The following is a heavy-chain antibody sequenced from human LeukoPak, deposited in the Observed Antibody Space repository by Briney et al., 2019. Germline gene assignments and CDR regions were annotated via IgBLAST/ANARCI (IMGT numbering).Heavy chain of an antibody. Sequence: ASVKVSCKTSGYTFTNYDINWVRQATGQGLEWLGWMSPGSGYTGYAQKFQGRVTMTRDTSISTAYMELSRLRSDDTAVYYCARDSYSGYDFPPQGDYWGQGTLVTVSS. CDR3: ARDSYSGYDFPPQGDY. V-gene: IGHV1-8*02. D-gene: IGHD5-12*01. CDR1: GYTFTNYD. J-gene: IGHJ4*02. CDR2: MSPGSGYT.